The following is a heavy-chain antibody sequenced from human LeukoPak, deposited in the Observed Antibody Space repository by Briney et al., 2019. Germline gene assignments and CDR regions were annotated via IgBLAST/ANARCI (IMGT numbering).Heavy chain of an antibody. V-gene: IGHV4-39*07. D-gene: IGHD3-22*01. CDR1: GGSMSTNTCY. CDR2: ICYSGTT. J-gene: IGHJ4*02. Sequence: SETLSLTCTVSGGSMSTNTCYWGWIRQPPGRGLEWIGTICYSGTTYYTYNPSLKSRVTISVDTSKNQFSLKLTSVSAADTAVYYCAGKYYYDTSGYFYVDWWGQGTLVTVSS. CDR3: AGKYYYDTSGYFYVDW.